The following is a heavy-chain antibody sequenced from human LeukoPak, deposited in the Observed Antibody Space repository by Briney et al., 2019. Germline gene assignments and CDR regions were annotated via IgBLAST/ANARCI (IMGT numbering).Heavy chain of an antibody. Sequence: SSETLSLTCAVSGGSISSSNWWSWVRQPPGKGLEWIGEVYHSGSTNYNPSLQSRVTISVVKSKNQFSLILSSVTAADTAVYYCARLTDHYGSGSRYDAVDIWGRGTMVTVSS. CDR1: GGSISSSNW. J-gene: IGHJ3*02. V-gene: IGHV4-4*02. D-gene: IGHD3-10*01. CDR2: VYHSGST. CDR3: ARLTDHYGSGSRYDAVDI.